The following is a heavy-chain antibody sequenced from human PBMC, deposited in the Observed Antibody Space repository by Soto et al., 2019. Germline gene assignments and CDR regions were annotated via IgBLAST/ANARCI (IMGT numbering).Heavy chain of an antibody. Sequence: QVQLVESGGGVVQPGRSLRLSCAASGFTFSSYGMHWVRRAPGKGLEWVAVIWYDGSNKYYADSVKGRFTISRDNSKNTLYLQMNSLRAEDTAVYYCARDVRWFGEFHFDYWGQGTLVTVSS. CDR1: GFTFSSYG. CDR2: IWYDGSNK. V-gene: IGHV3-33*01. CDR3: ARDVRWFGEFHFDY. D-gene: IGHD3-10*01. J-gene: IGHJ4*02.